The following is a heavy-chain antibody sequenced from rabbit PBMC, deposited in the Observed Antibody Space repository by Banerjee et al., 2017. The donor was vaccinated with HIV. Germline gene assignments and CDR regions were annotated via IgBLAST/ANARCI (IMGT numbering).Heavy chain of an antibody. CDR1: GIDFSSYSY. J-gene: IGHJ4*01. V-gene: IGHV1S40*01. D-gene: IGHD6-1*01. Sequence: QSLEESGGGLVKPGGTLTLTCKASGIDFSSYSYMCWVRQAPGKGLEWIACISAGSSGSTYYANWAKGRFTISKTSSTTVTLQMTSLTAADTATYFCARDYYTYGYARYNLWGPGTLVTVS. CDR2: ISAGSSGST. CDR3: ARDYYTYGYARYNL.